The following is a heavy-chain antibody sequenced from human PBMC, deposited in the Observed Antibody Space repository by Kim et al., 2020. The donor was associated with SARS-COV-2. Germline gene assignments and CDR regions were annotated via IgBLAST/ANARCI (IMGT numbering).Heavy chain of an antibody. V-gene: IGHV4-39*01. D-gene: IGHD3-10*01. CDR2: IYYSGST. CDR3: VYYGSGSSHDRYYFDY. CDR1: GGSISSSSYY. J-gene: IGHJ4*02. Sequence: SETLSLTCTVSGGSISSSSYYWGWIRQPPGKGLEWIGSIYYSGSTYYNPSLKSRVTISVDTSKNQFSLKLSSVTAADTAVYYCVYYGSGSSHDRYYFDYWGQGTLVTVSS.